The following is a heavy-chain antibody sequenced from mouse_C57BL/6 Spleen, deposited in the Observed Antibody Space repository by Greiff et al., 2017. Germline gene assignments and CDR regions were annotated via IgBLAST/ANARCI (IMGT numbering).Heavy chain of an antibody. V-gene: IGHV1-22*01. CDR2: INPNNGGT. CDR3: AGYGYDGPTWFAY. CDR1: GYTFTDYN. J-gene: IGHJ3*01. D-gene: IGHD2-2*01. Sequence: EVKLQQSGPELVKPGASVKMSCKASGYTFTDYNMHWVKQSHGKSLEWIGYINPNNGGTSYNQKFKGKATLTVNKSSSTAYMELRSLTSEDSAVYYCAGYGYDGPTWFAYWGQGTLVTVSA.